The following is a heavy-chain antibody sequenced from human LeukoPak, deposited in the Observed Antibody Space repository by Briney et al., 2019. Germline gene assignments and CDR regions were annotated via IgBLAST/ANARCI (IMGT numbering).Heavy chain of an antibody. V-gene: IGHV4-59*08. J-gene: IGHJ5*02. CDR2: IHYTGST. D-gene: IGHD2-15*01. CDR1: GGSMSIYY. Sequence: SETLSLTCSVSGGSMSIYYWSWIRQSPGKGLEWIGYIHYTGSTNYNPSLKSRVIISVDTSKNQFSLKLNSVTAADTAVYYCARVDGSCSGGSCPSGNWFDPWGQGTLVTVSS. CDR3: ARVDGSCSGGSCPSGNWFDP.